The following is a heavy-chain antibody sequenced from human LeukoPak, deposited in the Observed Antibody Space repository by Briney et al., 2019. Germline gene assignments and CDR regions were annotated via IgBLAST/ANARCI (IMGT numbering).Heavy chain of an antibody. CDR3: ARADYSSTWSHDYYYMDV. CDR2: IYHSGST. Sequence: SETLSLTCTVSGYSISSSYYWGWIRQPPGKGLEWIGSIYHSGSTYYNPSLKSRVTISVDTSKNQFSLKLSSVTAADTAVYYCARADYSSTWSHDYYYMDVWGKGTTVTVSS. V-gene: IGHV4-38-2*02. CDR1: GYSISSSYY. J-gene: IGHJ6*03. D-gene: IGHD6-13*01.